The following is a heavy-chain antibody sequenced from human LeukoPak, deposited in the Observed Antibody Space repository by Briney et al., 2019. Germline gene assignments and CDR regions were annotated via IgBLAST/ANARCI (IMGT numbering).Heavy chain of an antibody. CDR2: INHSGST. J-gene: IGHJ5*02. CDR1: GGSFSGYY. V-gene: IGHV4-34*01. CDR3: ARHILYGSGSYARGWFDP. Sequence: SETLSLTCAVYGGSFSGYYWSWIRQPPGKGLEWIGEINHSGSTNYNPSLKSRVTISVDTSKNQFSLKLSSVTAADTAVYYCARHILYGSGSYARGWFDPWGQGTLVTVSS. D-gene: IGHD3-10*01.